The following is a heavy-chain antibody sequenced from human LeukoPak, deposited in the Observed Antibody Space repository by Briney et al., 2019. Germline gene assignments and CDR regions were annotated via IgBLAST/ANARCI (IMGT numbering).Heavy chain of an antibody. V-gene: IGHV1-69*05. D-gene: IGHD3-22*01. CDR2: IIPIFGTA. J-gene: IGHJ4*02. CDR1: GGTFSSYA. CDR3: ARLGVRTMTFDY. Sequence: ASVKVSCKASGGTFSSYAISWVRQAPGQGLEWMGRIIPIFGTANCAQKFQGRVTITTDESTSTAYMELSSLRSEDTAVYYCARLGVRTMTFDYWGQGTLVTVSS.